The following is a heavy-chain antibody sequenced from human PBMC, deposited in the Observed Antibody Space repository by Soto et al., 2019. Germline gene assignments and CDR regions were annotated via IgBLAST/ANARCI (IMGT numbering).Heavy chain of an antibody. D-gene: IGHD2-8*01. Sequence: QVKLQESGPGLATPSGTLSLTCAVSGVSISSGNWRTWVRQTPQRGLEYIGEIFHDGTANYYPSFERRVASSVDTSKNQFSLKLTSVTAADTAIYFCARLVYDTRLNYMYFDFWGQGALVTVSS. V-gene: IGHV4-4*02. CDR2: IFHDGTA. CDR3: ARLVYDTRLNYMYFDF. CDR1: GVSISSGNW. J-gene: IGHJ4*02.